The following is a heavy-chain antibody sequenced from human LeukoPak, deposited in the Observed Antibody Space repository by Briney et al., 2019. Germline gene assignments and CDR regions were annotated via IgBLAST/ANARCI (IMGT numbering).Heavy chain of an antibody. CDR1: GYTFTGYY. CDR3: ARDGSYCGGDCIDDFDI. CDR2: INPNSGGT. V-gene: IGHV1-2*02. Sequence: ASVKVSCKSSGYTFTGYYMHWVRQAPGQGLEWMGWINPNSGGTNYAQKYQGRVTMTRDTSISTTYMELSRLRSDDTAVYYCARDGSYCGGDCIDDFDIWGQGTMVTVSS. D-gene: IGHD2-21*02. J-gene: IGHJ3*02.